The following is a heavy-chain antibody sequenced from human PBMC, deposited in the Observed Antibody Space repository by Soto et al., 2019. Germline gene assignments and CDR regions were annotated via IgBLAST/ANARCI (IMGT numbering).Heavy chain of an antibody. D-gene: IGHD3-22*01. V-gene: IGHV3-15*01. CDR1: GFTFSNAW. J-gene: IGHJ6*02. CDR3: TFPRITMIPRYYYGMDV. Sequence: NPGGSLRLSCAASGFTFSNAWMSWVRQAPGKGLEWVGRIKSKTDGGTTDYAAPVKGRFTISRDDSKNTLYLQMNSLKTEDTAVYYCTFPRITMIPRYYYGMDVWGQGTTVTVSS. CDR2: IKSKTDGGTT.